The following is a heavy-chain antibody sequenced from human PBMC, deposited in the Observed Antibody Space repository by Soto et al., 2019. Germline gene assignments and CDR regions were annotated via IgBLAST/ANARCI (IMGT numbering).Heavy chain of an antibody. CDR1: GFTFSSYA. CDR2: ISSNGGST. V-gene: IGHV3-64D*08. Sequence: GGSLRLSCSASGFTFSSYAMHWVRQAPGKGLEYVSAISSNGGSTYYADSVKGRFTISRDNSKNTLYLQMSSLRSEDTAVYYCVWVYDILTGYTFDYWGQGTLVTVSS. J-gene: IGHJ4*02. CDR3: VWVYDILTGYTFDY. D-gene: IGHD3-9*01.